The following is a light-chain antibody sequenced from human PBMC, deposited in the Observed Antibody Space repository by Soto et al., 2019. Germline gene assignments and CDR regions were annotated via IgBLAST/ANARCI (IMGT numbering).Light chain of an antibody. V-gene: IGKV3-20*01. CDR2: GAS. Sequence: EIVLTQSPGTLSLSPGERATLSCRASQSVTSTYLAWYQQKPGQAPRLLIYGASSRAIGIPDGFSGSVSGSDFILTINRLEPEDFAVYYCQQYGSSHTFGQGTRLEIK. J-gene: IGKJ5*01. CDR3: QQYGSSHT. CDR1: QSVTSTY.